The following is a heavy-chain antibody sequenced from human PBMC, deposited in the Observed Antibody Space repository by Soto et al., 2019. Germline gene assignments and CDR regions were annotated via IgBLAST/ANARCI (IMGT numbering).Heavy chain of an antibody. Sequence: ASVKVSCKASGYTFTSYYMHWVRQAPGQGLEWMGIINPSGGSTSYAQKFQGRVTMTRDTSTSTVYMEPSSLRSEDTAVYYCARISAEIYPYESGGWSIDYWGQGTLVTSPQ. V-gene: IGHV1-46*01. D-gene: IGHD6-19*01. J-gene: IGHJ4*02. CDR2: INPSGGST. CDR1: GYTFTSYY. CDR3: ARISAEIYPYESGGWSIDY.